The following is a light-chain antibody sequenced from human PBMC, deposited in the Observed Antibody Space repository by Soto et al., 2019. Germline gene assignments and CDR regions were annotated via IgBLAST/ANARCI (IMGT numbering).Light chain of an antibody. CDR2: DVI. V-gene: IGLV2-14*03. Sequence: QSALTQPASVSGSPGQSITISCTGTSSDIGAYNFVSWYQQHPGKAPKLMLYDVIIRPSGVSNRFSGSKSGNTASLTISGLQAEDEADYYCTSWTTSTTMIFGGGTQLTVL. J-gene: IGLJ2*01. CDR1: SSDIGAYNF. CDR3: TSWTTSTTMI.